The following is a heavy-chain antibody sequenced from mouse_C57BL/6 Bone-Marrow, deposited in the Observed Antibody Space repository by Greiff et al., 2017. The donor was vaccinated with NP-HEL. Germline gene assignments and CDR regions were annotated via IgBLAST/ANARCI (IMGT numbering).Heavy chain of an antibody. CDR3: ARSELRLQGYYFDY. Sequence: QVQLKQSGAELARPGASVKMSCKASGYTFTSYTMHWVKQRPGQGLEWIGYINPSSGYTKYNQKFKDKATLTADKSSSTAYMQLSSLTSEDSAVYYCARSELRLQGYYFDYGGQGTTLTVSS. CDR1: GYTFTSYT. J-gene: IGHJ2*01. D-gene: IGHD3-2*02. CDR2: INPSSGYT. V-gene: IGHV1-4*01.